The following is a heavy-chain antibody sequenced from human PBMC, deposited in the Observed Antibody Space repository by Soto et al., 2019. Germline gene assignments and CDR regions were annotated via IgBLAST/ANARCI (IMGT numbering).Heavy chain of an antibody. V-gene: IGHV4-59*01. CDR3: VAGPDRAKSAY. J-gene: IGHJ4*01. CDR1: GGSINDYY. CDR2: GLRPDYT. Sequence: SETLSLTCTVSGGSINDYYWSWTRQPPGKGLEWIAYGLRPDYTGYNPSLRNRVTISSDTSKNRFSLRLISVTAADTAVYYCVAGPDRAKSAYWGQGTLVTVSS.